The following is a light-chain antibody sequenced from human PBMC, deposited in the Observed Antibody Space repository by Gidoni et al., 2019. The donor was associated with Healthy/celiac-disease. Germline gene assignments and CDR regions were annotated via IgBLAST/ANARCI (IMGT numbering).Light chain of an antibody. V-gene: IGKV3-11*01. CDR2: DAS. CDR3: QQRVT. J-gene: IGKJ4*01. CDR1: KSVSSY. Sequence: EIVLTQSPVTLSLSPGERATLSCRASKSVSSYLAWYQQKPGQAPRLLIYDASNRATGIPARCSGSGSGTDFTLTISSLEPEDFAVYYCQQRVTFXGXTKVEIK.